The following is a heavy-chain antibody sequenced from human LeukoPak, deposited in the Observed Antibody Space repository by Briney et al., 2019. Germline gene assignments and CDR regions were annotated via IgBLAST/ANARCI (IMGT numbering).Heavy chain of an antibody. CDR3: ASSEAPVDI. CDR2: INTDGSST. CDR1: GFTFSSYW. J-gene: IGHJ3*02. Sequence: PGGSLRLSFAASGFTFSSYWMHWVRQAAGKGLVWVSRINTDGSSTSYADSVKGRFTISRANAKNTLYLQMNSLRAEDTAVYYCASSEAPVDIWGQGTMVTVSS. V-gene: IGHV3-74*01. D-gene: IGHD4-17*01.